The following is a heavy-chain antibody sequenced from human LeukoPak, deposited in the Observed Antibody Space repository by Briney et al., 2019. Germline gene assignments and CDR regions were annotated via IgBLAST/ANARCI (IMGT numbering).Heavy chain of an antibody. Sequence: SETLSLTCTVSGGSISSYYWSWIRQPPGKGLEWIGYIYYSGSTNYNPSLKSRVTISVDTSKNQFSLKLSSVTAVDTAVYYCARQHYDSSGYYPVIDYWGQGTLVTVSS. CDR3: ARQHYDSSGYYPVIDY. CDR1: GGSISSYY. CDR2: IYYSGST. D-gene: IGHD3-22*01. V-gene: IGHV4-59*08. J-gene: IGHJ4*02.